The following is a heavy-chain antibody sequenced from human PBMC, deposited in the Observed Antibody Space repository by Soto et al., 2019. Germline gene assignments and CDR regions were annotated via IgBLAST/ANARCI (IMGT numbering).Heavy chain of an antibody. CDR2: ISGSGGST. CDR3: AKLTGGYYYYYYMDV. V-gene: IGHV3-23*01. J-gene: IGHJ6*03. CDR1: GFTFSSYA. Sequence: GGSLRLSCAASGFTFSSYAMSWVRQAPGKGLEWVSAISGSGGSTYYADSVKGRFTISRDNSKNTLYLQMNSLRAEDTAVYYCAKLTGGYYYYYYMDVWGKGTTVTVSS.